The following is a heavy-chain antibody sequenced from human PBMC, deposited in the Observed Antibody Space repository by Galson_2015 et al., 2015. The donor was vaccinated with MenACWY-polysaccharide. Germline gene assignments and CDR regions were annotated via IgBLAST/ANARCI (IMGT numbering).Heavy chain of an antibody. Sequence: SVKVSCKASGYKFTSYDINWVRQATGQGLEWMGWMNPNSGNTGYAQKFQGRVAMTRDTATSTAYMELRMLRYDDTAVYCCTRIIARKHTFVDSWGQGTLVGVS. CDR2: MNPNSGNT. D-gene: IGHD2-21*01. CDR1: GYKFTSYD. V-gene: IGHV1-8*01. CDR3: TRIIARKHTFVDS. J-gene: IGHJ4*02.